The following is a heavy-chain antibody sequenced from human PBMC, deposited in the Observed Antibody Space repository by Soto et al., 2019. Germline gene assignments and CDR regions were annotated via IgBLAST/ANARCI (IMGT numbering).Heavy chain of an antibody. D-gene: IGHD5-12*01. CDR2: IYYSGST. J-gene: IGHJ4*02. CDR1: GGSISSGDYY. Sequence: QVQLQESGPGLVKPSQTLSLTCTVSGGSISSGDYYWSWIRQPPGKGLEWIGYIYYSGSTYYHPSRKSRVTISVATSKNQFSRKLSSVTAADTAVYYCARNTRDGYNKGWTNWGQGTLVTVSS. V-gene: IGHV4-30-4*01. CDR3: ARNTRDGYNKGWTN.